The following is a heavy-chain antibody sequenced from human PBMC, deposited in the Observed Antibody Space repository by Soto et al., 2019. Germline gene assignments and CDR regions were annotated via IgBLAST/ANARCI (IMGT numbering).Heavy chain of an antibody. CDR2: IWYDGSNK. CDR1: GFTFSSYG. Sequence: ESGGGVVQPGRSLRLSCAASGFTFSSYGMHWVRQAPGKGLEWVAVIWYDGSNKYYADSVKGRFTISRDNSKNTLYLQMNSLRAEDTAVYYCARDSNAAGTVSFDYWGQGTLVTVSS. V-gene: IGHV3-33*01. CDR3: ARDSNAAGTVSFDY. D-gene: IGHD6-13*01. J-gene: IGHJ4*02.